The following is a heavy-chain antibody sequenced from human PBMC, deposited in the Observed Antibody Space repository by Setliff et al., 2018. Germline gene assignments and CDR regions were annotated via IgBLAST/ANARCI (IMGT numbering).Heavy chain of an antibody. J-gene: IGHJ6*03. V-gene: IGHV1-8*02. CDR3: AREGYDFWSGYYTDFYYYYIAV. CDR2: MNPNSGNT. CDR1: GGTFSSYA. Sequence: VASVKVSCKASGGTFSSYAISWVRQAPGQGLEWMGWMNPNSGNTGYAQKFQGRVTMTRDTSTSTVYMELSSLRSEDTAVYYCAREGYDFWSGYYTDFYYYYIAVWGKGTTVTVSS. D-gene: IGHD3-3*01.